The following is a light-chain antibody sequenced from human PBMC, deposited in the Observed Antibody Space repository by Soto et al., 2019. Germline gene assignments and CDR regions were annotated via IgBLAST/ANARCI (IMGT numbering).Light chain of an antibody. Sequence: QSALTQPRSVSGSPGQSVTISCTGTSSDVGGYNYVSWYQQHPGKAPKLMIYDVSKRPSGVPDRFSGSKSGNTASLTISGLQAEDEADYYCCSYAGSLLKVFGGGTKVTVL. V-gene: IGLV2-11*01. CDR2: DVS. J-gene: IGLJ2*01. CDR1: SSDVGGYNY. CDR3: CSYAGSLLKV.